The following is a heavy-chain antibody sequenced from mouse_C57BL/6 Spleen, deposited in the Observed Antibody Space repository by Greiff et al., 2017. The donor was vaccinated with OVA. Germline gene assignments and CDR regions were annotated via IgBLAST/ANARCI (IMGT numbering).Heavy chain of an antibody. J-gene: IGHJ2*01. CDR2: IDPSDSYT. CDR1: GYAFTNYL. Sequence: VHLVESGAELVRPGTSVKVSCKASGYAFTNYLIEWVKQRPGQGLEWIGEIDPSDSYTNYNQKFKGKSTLTVDKSSSTAYMQLSSLTSEDSAVSYCARRGKYYFDYWGQGTTLTGSS. V-gene: IGHV1-59*01. CDR3: ARRGKYYFDY.